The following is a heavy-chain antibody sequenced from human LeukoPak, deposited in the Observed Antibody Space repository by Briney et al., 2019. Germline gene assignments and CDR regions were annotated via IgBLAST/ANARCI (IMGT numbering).Heavy chain of an antibody. CDR3: AREHCSSTSCYGAFDI. J-gene: IGHJ3*02. D-gene: IGHD2-2*01. CDR2: IYSGGST. V-gene: IGHV3-53*01. CDR1: GFTVSSNY. Sequence: GGSLRLSCAASGFTVSSNYMSWVRQAPGKGLEWVSVIYSGGSTYYADSVKGRFTISRDNPKNTLYLQMNSLRAEDTAVYYCAREHCSSTSCYGAFDIWGQGTMVTVSS.